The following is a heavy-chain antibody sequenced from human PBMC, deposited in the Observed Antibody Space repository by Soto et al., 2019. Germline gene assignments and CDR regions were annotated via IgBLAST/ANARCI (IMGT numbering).Heavy chain of an antibody. CDR1: GFTFSSYA. CDR3: AKDDSYYYYYGMDV. J-gene: IGHJ6*02. CDR2: ISGSGGST. V-gene: IGHV3-23*01. Sequence: SCAGSGFTFSSYAMSWVRQAPGKGLEWVSAISGSGGSTYYADSVKGRFTISRDNSKNTLSLQMNSLRAEDTAVYYCAKDDSYYYYYGMDVWGQGTTVTVSS.